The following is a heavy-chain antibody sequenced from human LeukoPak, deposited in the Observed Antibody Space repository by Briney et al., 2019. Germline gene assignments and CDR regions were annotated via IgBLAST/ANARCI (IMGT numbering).Heavy chain of an antibody. CDR2: IIDSGNSI. Sequence: PGGSLRLSSAASGFTFSSCAMSWVRQAPGKGLEWVSTIIDSGNSIYYADSVEGRFTISRDNSKDTLYLQMDSLRAGDTAVYYCAKDPIFSGSYGVFDSWGQGTLVTVSS. V-gene: IGHV3-23*01. D-gene: IGHD1-26*01. J-gene: IGHJ4*02. CDR3: AKDPIFSGSYGVFDS. CDR1: GFTFSSCA.